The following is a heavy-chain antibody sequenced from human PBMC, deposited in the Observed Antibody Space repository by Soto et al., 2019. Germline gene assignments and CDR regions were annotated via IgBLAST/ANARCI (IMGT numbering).Heavy chain of an antibody. V-gene: IGHV4-34*01. D-gene: IGHD3-22*01. CDR3: AREQRWLRTPRMDV. Sequence: QVQLQQWGAGLLKPSETLSLTCAVYGGSLSGYYWTWIRQPPGTGLEWIGEINHSGNTNYNPSLQSRVTISLDMSKNQFSLKLSSVTAADTAVYYCAREQRWLRTPRMDVW. CDR1: GGSLSGYY. J-gene: IGHJ6*01. CDR2: INHSGNT.